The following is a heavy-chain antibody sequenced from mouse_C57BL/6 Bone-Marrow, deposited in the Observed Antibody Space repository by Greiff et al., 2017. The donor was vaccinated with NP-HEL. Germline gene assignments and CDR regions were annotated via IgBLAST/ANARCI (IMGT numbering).Heavy chain of an antibody. D-gene: IGHD2-4*01. CDR2: IWRGGST. J-gene: IGHJ4*01. CDR3: AKNPHYDYDRGYAMDY. CDR1: GFSLTSYG. V-gene: IGHV2-5*01. Sequence: VQRVESGPGLVQPSQSLSITCTVSGFSLTSYGVHWVRQSPGKGLEWLGVIWRGGSTDYNAAFMSRLSITKDNSKSQVFFKMNSLQADDTAIYYCAKNPHYDYDRGYAMDYWGQGTSVTVSS.